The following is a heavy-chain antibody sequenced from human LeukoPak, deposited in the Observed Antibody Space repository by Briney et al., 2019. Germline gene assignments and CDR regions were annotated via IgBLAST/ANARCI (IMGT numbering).Heavy chain of an antibody. D-gene: IGHD1-7*01. CDR3: AKDREGTIADYFDY. CDR2: ISSSSITI. Sequence: TGGSLRLSCAASGFTFSSYSMNWVRQAPGKGLEWISYISSSSITIYYADSVKGRFTISRDNAKNSLYLQMNSLRDEDTAVYYCAKDREGTIADYFDYWGQGTLVTVSS. V-gene: IGHV3-48*02. CDR1: GFTFSSYS. J-gene: IGHJ4*02.